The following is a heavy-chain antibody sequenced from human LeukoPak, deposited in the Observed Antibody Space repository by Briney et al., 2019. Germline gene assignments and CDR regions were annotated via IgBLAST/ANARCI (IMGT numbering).Heavy chain of an antibody. CDR1: GVSISSGSNY. D-gene: IGHD5-18*01. V-gene: IGHV4-39*07. Sequence: PSETLSLACSVSGVSISSGSNYWGWIRQPPGKTLEWIGSIYSSGSTYYNPSLKSRVTISVDTSKNQFSLKLSSVTAADTAVYYCARVPIQLWLQEVYMDVWGKGTTVTVSS. CDR2: IYSSGST. J-gene: IGHJ6*03. CDR3: ARVPIQLWLQEVYMDV.